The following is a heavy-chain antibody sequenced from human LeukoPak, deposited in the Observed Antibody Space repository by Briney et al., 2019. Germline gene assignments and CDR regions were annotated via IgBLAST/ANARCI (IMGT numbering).Heavy chain of an antibody. Sequence: SETLSLTCTVSGGFISSYYWSWIRQFPGKGLEWIGNVYYTGSTKYNPSLKSRVTISVDTSKNQFFLKLSSVTAADAAVYYCARGYSGNYGRFDSWGQGTLVTVSS. V-gene: IGHV4-59*01. CDR3: ARGYSGNYGRFDS. CDR1: GGFISSYY. D-gene: IGHD1-26*01. CDR2: VYYTGST. J-gene: IGHJ4*02.